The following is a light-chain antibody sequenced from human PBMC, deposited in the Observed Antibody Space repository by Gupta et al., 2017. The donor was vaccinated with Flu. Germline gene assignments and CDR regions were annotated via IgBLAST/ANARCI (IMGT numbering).Light chain of an antibody. CDR1: SSNIGANFD. J-gene: IGLJ3*02. V-gene: IGLV1-40*01. CDR2: GSK. CDR3: QSYDTSLSGSWV. Sequence: QSVLTQPPSVSGAPGQRVTISCTGSSSNIGANFDVPWYQQLPGTAPKLLIYGSKNRPSGVPDRFSGSKSGTSASLTITGLQAEDEADYYCQSYDTSLSGSWVFGGGTKLTVL.